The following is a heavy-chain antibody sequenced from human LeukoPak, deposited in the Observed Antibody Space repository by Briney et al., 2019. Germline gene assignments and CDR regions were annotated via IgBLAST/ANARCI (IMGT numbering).Heavy chain of an antibody. CDR2: IDPGDSYT. CDR3: ARHYSSGSDFDY. V-gene: IGHV5-10-1*01. D-gene: IGHD6-19*01. J-gene: IGHJ4*02. Sequence: GESLRVSCKGSGYSFTRYWISWVRQMPGKGLEWMGRIDPGDSYTNYSPSFQGHVTISADKSISTAYLQWSSLKASDTAMYYCARHYSSGSDFDYWGQGTLVTVSS. CDR1: GYSFTRYW.